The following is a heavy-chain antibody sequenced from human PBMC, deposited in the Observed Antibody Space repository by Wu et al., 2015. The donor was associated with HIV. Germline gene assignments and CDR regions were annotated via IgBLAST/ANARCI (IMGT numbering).Heavy chain of an antibody. Sequence: QVQLVQSGAEVKKPGSSVKVSCKASGDTFSRYTLNWVRQAPGQGLEYMGGFIPVFGTAMYAQKFQGRVTMTSDTSTTTVFMELRTLTSDDTALYFCARDPSGLYCSGGVCKFAPFDSWGPGTLVTVSS. CDR1: GDTFSRYT. D-gene: IGHD2-15*01. J-gene: IGHJ4*02. V-gene: IGHV1-69*14. CDR2: FIPVFGTA. CDR3: ARDPSGLYCSGGVCKFAPFDS.